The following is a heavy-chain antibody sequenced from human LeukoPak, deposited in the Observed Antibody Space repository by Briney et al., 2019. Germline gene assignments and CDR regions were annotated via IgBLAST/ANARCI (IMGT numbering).Heavy chain of an antibody. Sequence: SVKVSCKASGGTFSSYAISWVRQAPGQGLEWMGGIIPIFGTANYAQKFQGRVTITADKSTSTAYMELSSLRSEDTAVYYCARGKYQLLSYYYYYMDVWGKGTTVTVSS. CDR3: ARGKYQLLSYYYYYMDV. V-gene: IGHV1-69*06. CDR1: GGTFSSYA. CDR2: IIPIFGTA. J-gene: IGHJ6*03. D-gene: IGHD2-2*01.